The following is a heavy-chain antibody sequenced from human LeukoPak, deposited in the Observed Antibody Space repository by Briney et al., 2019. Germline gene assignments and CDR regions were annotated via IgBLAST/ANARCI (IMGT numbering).Heavy chain of an antibody. V-gene: IGHV4-38-2*02. Sequence: PSETLSLTCTVSGYSISSGYYWGWIRQPPGKGLEWIGSIYHSGSTYYNPSLKSRVTISVDTSKNQFSLKLSSVTAADTAVYYCARGGLNSPFDYWGQGTLVTVSS. J-gene: IGHJ4*02. CDR1: GYSISSGYY. D-gene: IGHD4-23*01. CDR2: IYHSGST. CDR3: ARGGLNSPFDY.